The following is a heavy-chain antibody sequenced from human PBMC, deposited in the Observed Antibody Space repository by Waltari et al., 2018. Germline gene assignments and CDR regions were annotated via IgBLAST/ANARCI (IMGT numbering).Heavy chain of an antibody. CDR3: ARRQFMGGKIDY. D-gene: IGHD3-16*01. V-gene: IGHV4-61*02. CDR1: GVSISSGTYF. Sequence: QVQLQESGPGLVKPSQTLSLTCTVSGVSISSGTYFWSWIRQPAGKGLEWIGRIYTSGSTNYNPSLKSRVTISVDTSKNQFSLKLSSVTAADTAVYYCARRQFMGGKIDYWGQGTLVTVSS. CDR2: IYTSGST. J-gene: IGHJ4*02.